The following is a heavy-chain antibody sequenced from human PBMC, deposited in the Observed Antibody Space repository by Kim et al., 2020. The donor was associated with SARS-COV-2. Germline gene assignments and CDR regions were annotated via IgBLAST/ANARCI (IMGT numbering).Heavy chain of an antibody. V-gene: IGHV3-30*18. J-gene: IGHJ4*02. CDR3: AKTHSPTENGYFDY. CDR1: GFTFSSYG. D-gene: IGHD2-8*01. CDR2: ISYDGSNK. Sequence: GGSLRLSCAASGFTFSSYGMHWVRQAPGKGLEWVAVISYDGSNKYYADSVKGRFTISRDNSKNTLYLQMNSLRAEDTAVYYCAKTHSPTENGYFDYWGQGTLVTVSS.